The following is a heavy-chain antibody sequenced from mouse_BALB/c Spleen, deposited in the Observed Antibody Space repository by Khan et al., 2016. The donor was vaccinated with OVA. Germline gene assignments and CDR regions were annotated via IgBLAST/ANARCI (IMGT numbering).Heavy chain of an antibody. D-gene: IGHD1-1*01. V-gene: IGHV5-6*01. CDR3: ARLAYYYDSEGFAY. J-gene: IGHJ3*01. CDR2: ISSGGSYT. Sequence: EVELVESGGDLVKPGGSLKLSCAASGFTFSTYGMSWVRQTPDKRLEWVATISSGGSYTYYPDNVKGRFTISRDNAQNTLYLQMSSLQSEETAMYYCARLAYYYDSEGFAYWGQGTLVTVSA. CDR1: GFTFSTYG.